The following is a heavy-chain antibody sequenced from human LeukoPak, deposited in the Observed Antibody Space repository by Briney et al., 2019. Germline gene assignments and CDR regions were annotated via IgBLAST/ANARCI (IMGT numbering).Heavy chain of an antibody. V-gene: IGHV1-69*13. CDR1: GGTFISYA. CDR2: IIPIFGTA. J-gene: IGHJ4*02. CDR3: ARDVDTAMVTGS. Sequence: SVKVSCKASGGTFISYAISWVRQAPGQGLEWMGGIIPIFGTANYAQKFQGRVTITADESTSTAYMELSSLRSEDTAVYYCARDVDTAMVTGSWGQGTLVTVSS. D-gene: IGHD5-18*01.